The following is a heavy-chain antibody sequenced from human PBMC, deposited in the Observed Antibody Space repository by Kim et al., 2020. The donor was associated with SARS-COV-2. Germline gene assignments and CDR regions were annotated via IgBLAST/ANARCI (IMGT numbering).Heavy chain of an antibody. D-gene: IGHD3-10*01. Sequence: DSVKGRLTISRDNAKNSLHLRMSELRVEDTAVYFCARATGDYWGQGTLVTVSS. V-gene: IGHV3-11*06. J-gene: IGHJ4*02. CDR3: ARATGDY.